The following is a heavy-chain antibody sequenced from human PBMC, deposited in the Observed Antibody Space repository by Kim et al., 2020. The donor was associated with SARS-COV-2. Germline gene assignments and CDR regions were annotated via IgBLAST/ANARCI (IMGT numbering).Heavy chain of an antibody. CDR3: ARGVRTMIVVVITTGWFDP. Sequence: SETLSLTCAVYGGSFSGYYWSWIRQPPGKGLEWIGEINHSGSTNYNPSLKSRVTISVDTSKNQFSLKLSSVTAADTAVYYCARGVRTMIVVVITTGWFDPWGQGTLVTVSS. CDR1: GGSFSGYY. CDR2: INHSGST. D-gene: IGHD3-22*01. J-gene: IGHJ5*02. V-gene: IGHV4-34*01.